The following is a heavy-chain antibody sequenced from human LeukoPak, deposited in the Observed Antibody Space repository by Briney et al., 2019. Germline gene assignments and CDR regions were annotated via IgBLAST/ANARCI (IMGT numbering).Heavy chain of an antibody. V-gene: IGHV1-2*02. J-gene: IGHJ5*02. Sequence: ASVKVSCKASGYTFTGYYMHWVRRAPGQGLEWMGWINPNSGGTNYAQKFQGRVTMTRDTSISTAYMELSRLRSDDTAVYYCAGGYGDYPYDSSGYPNWFDPWGQGTLVTVSS. CDR3: AGGYGDYPYDSSGYPNWFDP. CDR2: INPNSGGT. CDR1: GYTFTGYY. D-gene: IGHD3-22*01.